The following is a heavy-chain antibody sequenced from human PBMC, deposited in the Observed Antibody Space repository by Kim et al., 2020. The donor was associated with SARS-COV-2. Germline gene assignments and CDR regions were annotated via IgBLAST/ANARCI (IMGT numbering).Heavy chain of an antibody. D-gene: IGHD3-16*02. Sequence: SETLSLTCIVSGASIGSHGFFWAWIRQPPGRGLEWLASLSYTGRRYYNPSHDRRTTTSLDTSKTQFPLRQTAITAAATAVYHCARLYAFTGSYTSYYF. V-gene: IGHV4-39*01. CDR1: GASIGSHGFF. CDR3: ARLYAFTGSYTSYYF. J-gene: IGHJ4*01. CDR2: LSYTGRR.